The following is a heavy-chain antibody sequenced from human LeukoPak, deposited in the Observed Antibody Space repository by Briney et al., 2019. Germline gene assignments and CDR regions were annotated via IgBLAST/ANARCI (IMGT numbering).Heavy chain of an antibody. CDR3: AGGGSNGYNWFDP. CDR1: GFTFSDYY. Sequence: GGSLRLSCAASGFTFSDYYMSWIRQAPGKGLEWVSYISDTGNTKYYADSVKGRFTISRDNTKSSLSLQMNSLTAEDTAFYYCAGGGSNGYNWFDPWGQGTLVTVSS. CDR2: ISDTGNTK. V-gene: IGHV3-11*01. D-gene: IGHD3-22*01. J-gene: IGHJ5*02.